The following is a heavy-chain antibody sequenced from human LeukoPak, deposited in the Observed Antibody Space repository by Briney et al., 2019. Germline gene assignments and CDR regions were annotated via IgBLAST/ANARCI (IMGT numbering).Heavy chain of an antibody. CDR3: AIGRGYFDY. CDR1: GFTFSSYG. CDR2: IWYDGSNK. V-gene: IGHV3-30*02. Sequence: GGSLRLSCAASGFTFSSYGMHWVRQAPGKGLEWVAFIWYDGSNKYYADSVKGRFTISRDNSKNTLYLQMNSLRAEDTAVYYCAIGRGYFDYWGQGTLVTVSS. J-gene: IGHJ4*02.